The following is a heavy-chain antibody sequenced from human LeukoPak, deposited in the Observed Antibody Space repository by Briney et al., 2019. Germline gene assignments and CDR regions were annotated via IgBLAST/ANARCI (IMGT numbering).Heavy chain of an antibody. Sequence: SETLSLTCTVSGGSISSSSYYWSWIRQPPGKGLEWIGYIYYSGSTYYNPSLKSRITISVDTSKNQFSLRLSSVTAADTAVYYCAREAAYSSTWYYFDYWGQGTLVTVSS. V-gene: IGHV4-30-4*08. D-gene: IGHD6-13*01. J-gene: IGHJ4*02. CDR1: GGSISSSSYY. CDR3: AREAAYSSTWYYFDY. CDR2: IYYSGST.